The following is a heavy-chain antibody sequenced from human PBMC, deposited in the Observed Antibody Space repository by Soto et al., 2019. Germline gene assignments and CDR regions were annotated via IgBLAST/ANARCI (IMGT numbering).Heavy chain of an antibody. CDR1: GYTFTSYA. J-gene: IGHJ2*01. CDR2: INAGNGNT. D-gene: IGHD1-26*01. V-gene: IGHV1-3*01. CDR3: ARGGSLYWYFDL. Sequence: QVQLEQSGAEVKKPGASVKVSCKASGYTFTSYAMHWVRQAPGQRLEWMGWINAGNGNTKYSQKFQGRVTITRDTSASTAYMELSSLRSEDTAVYYCARGGSLYWYFDLWGRGTQVTVSS.